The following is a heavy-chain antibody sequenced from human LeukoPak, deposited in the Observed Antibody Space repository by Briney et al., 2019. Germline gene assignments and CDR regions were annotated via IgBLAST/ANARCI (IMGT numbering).Heavy chain of an antibody. CDR3: AREDHDYGDYYFDY. J-gene: IGHJ4*02. D-gene: IGHD4-17*01. CDR2: INSDGSDT. CDR1: GFTFSSYW. Sequence: PGGSLRLSCAASGFTFSSYWMHWVRQAPGEGLVWVSRINSDGSDTIYADSVKGRFTISRDNAKNTLYLQMYSLRAEDTALYYCAREDHDYGDYYFDYWGQGTLVTVSS. V-gene: IGHV3-74*01.